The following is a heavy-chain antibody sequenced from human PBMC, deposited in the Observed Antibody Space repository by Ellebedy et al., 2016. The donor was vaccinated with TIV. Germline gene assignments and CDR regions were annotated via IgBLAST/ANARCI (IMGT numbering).Heavy chain of an antibody. CDR2: TSGSSDSR. CDR3: AKGRGGSSYSSLDV. CDR1: GFTFSNYA. J-gene: IGHJ6*02. D-gene: IGHD2-15*01. V-gene: IGHV3-23*01. Sequence: GESLMISCAASGFTFSNYAMNWVRQAPGKGPEWVSVTSGSSDSRDYADSVNGRFPISRDNSQNTLYLQMNSLRAEDTAVYYCAKGRGGSSYSSLDVWGQGTTVTVSS.